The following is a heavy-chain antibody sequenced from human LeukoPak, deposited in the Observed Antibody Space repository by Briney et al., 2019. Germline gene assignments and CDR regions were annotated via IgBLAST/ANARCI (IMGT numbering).Heavy chain of an antibody. V-gene: IGHV1-46*01. CDR3: ARESPPNWFDP. J-gene: IGHJ5*02. CDR2: INPNGGTT. Sequence: GASVKVSCKASGYTFITYYIHWVRQAPGQGLEWMGIINPNGGTTSYAQKFQGRVTMTRDTSTSTVYMDLSSLRSDDTAMYYCARESPPNWFDPWGQGTLVTVSS. CDR1: GYTFITYY.